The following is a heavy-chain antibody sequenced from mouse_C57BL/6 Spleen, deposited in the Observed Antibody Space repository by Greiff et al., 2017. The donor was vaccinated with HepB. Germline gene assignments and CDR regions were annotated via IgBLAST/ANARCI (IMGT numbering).Heavy chain of an antibody. J-gene: IGHJ2*01. Sequence: VQLQQSGPELVKPGASVKISCKASGYAFSSSWMNWVKQRPGKGLEWIGRIYPGDGDTNYNGKFKGKATLTADKSSSTAYMQLSSLTSEDSAVYFCAREYYGSSSYFDYWGQGTTLTVSS. V-gene: IGHV1-82*01. CDR2: IYPGDGDT. D-gene: IGHD1-1*01. CDR3: AREYYGSSSYFDY. CDR1: GYAFSSSW.